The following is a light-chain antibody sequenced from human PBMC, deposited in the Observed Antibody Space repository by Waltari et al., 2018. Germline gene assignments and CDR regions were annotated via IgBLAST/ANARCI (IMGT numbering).Light chain of an antibody. CDR3: QQSYT. V-gene: IGKV1-39*01. J-gene: IGKJ4*01. Sequence: DIQMTQSPSSLSASVGEKVTITCRASQSFREYLNWYQQKPGKAPKLLIYGASSLQSGVPSRFSCSGSGTDFTLSITSLQPEDSATYYCQQSYTFGGGTKVEIK. CDR2: GAS. CDR1: QSFREY.